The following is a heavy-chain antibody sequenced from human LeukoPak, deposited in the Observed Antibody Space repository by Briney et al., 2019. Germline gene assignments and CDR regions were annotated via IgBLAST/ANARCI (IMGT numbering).Heavy chain of an antibody. CDR1: GGSISSGGYY. Sequence: SETLSLTCTVSGGSISSGGYYWSWIRQHPGKGLEWIGYIYCSGSTYYNPSLKSRVTISVDTSKNQFSLKLSSVTAADTAVYYCARIAISSSWYWFDPWGQGTLVTVSS. CDR2: IYCSGST. V-gene: IGHV4-31*03. CDR3: ARIAISSSWYWFDP. J-gene: IGHJ5*02. D-gene: IGHD6-13*01.